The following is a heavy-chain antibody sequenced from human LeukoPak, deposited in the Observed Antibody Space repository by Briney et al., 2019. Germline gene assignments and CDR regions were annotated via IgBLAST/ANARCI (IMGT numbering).Heavy chain of an antibody. V-gene: IGHV1-2*02. CDR3: ARENSDYDILTGYLLFPRVEYGMDV. CDR2: INPNSGGT. CDR1: GYTFTGYY. J-gene: IGHJ6*02. Sequence: ASVKVSCKASGYTFTGYYMHWVRQAPGQGLEWMGWINPNSGGTNYAQKFQGRVTMTRDTSISTAYMELSRLRSDDTAVYYCARENSDYDILTGYLLFPRVEYGMDVWGQGTTVTVSS. D-gene: IGHD3-9*01.